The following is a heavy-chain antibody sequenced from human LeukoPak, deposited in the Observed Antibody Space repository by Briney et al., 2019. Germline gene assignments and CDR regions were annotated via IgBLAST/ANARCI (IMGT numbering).Heavy chain of an antibody. CDR1: GGSISSSSYY. CDR2: IYYSGST. CDR3: ASAALYSSSWYGAFDI. D-gene: IGHD6-13*01. V-gene: IGHV4-39*01. J-gene: IGHJ3*02. Sequence: SETLSLTCTVFGGSISSSSYYWGWIRQPPGKGLEWIGSIYYSGSTYYNPSLKSRVTISVDTSKNQFSLKLSSVTAADTAVYYCASAALYSSSWYGAFDIWGQGTMVTVSS.